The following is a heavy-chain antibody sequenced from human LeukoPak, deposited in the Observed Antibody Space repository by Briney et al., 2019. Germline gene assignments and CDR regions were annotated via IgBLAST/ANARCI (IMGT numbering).Heavy chain of an antibody. CDR3: AKVTYGSGTYGAFDS. D-gene: IGHD3-10*01. CDR2: ISGSGDYT. V-gene: IGHV3-23*01. Sequence: GGSLRLSCAASGFTFSSHGMSWVRQAPGKGLEWVSTISGSGDYTYYADSVKGRFTISRDNSKNTLCLQMNGLRAEDTAVYYCAKVTYGSGTYGAFDSWGQGTLVTVSS. J-gene: IGHJ4*02. CDR1: GFTFSSHG.